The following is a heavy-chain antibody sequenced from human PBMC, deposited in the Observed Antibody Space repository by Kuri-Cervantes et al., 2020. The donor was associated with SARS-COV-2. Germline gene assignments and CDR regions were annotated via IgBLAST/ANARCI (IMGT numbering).Heavy chain of an antibody. Sequence: GESLKIPCAASGFTFSSYGMHWVRQAPGKGLEWVAVIWYDGSNKYYADSVKGRFTISRVNSKNTLYLQMNNLRGEDTAVYFCARGRVGVQDFWGQGTLVTVSS. J-gene: IGHJ4*02. V-gene: IGHV3-33*08. D-gene: IGHD2-21*01. CDR2: IWYDGSNK. CDR1: GFTFSSYG. CDR3: ARGRVGVQDF.